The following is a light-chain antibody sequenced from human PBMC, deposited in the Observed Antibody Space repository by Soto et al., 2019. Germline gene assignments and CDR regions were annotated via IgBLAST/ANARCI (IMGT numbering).Light chain of an antibody. V-gene: IGKV1-5*01. Sequence: DIQMTQAPSTLSASVGDRVTITWRASQSISSWLALYQQQPGKAPKLLIYDASSSESGVPSRFSGSGSGTEFTLTISSLQPDDFATYYCQQYNSYSRAFGQGTKVDIK. CDR3: QQYNSYSRA. J-gene: IGKJ1*01. CDR1: QSISSW. CDR2: DAS.